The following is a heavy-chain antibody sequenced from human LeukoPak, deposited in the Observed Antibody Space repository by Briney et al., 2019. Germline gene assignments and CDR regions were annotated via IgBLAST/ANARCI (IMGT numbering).Heavy chain of an antibody. V-gene: IGHV1-69*06. CDR2: IIPIFGTA. D-gene: IGHD2-15*01. J-gene: IGHJ4*02. CDR3: ARAWLRDCSGGSCYYFDY. Sequence: GASVKVSCKASGGTFSSYAISWVRQAPGQGLEWMGGIIPIFGTANYAQKFQGRVKITADKSTSTAYMELSSLRSEDTAVYYCARAWLRDCSGGSCYYFDYWGQGTLVTVSS. CDR1: GGTFSSYA.